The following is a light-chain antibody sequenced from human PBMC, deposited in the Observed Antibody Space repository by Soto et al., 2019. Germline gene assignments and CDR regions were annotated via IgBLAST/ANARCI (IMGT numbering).Light chain of an antibody. J-gene: IGLJ3*02. CDR3: SSYAGNNNLV. CDR2: EVN. V-gene: IGLV2-8*01. CDR1: SSDVGGYNF. Sequence: QSVLTQPPSASGSPGQSVTISCTGTSSDVGGYNFVSWYQQHPGKAPRLMIYEVNQRPSGVPDRFSASKSGNTASLTVSGLRSEDEADYYCSSYAGNNNLVFGGGTKLTVL.